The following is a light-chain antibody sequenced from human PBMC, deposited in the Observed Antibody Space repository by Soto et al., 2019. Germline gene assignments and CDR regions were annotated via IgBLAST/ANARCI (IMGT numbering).Light chain of an antibody. CDR1: QSVTSN. J-gene: IGKJ4*01. CDR3: QKYNSAPLT. Sequence: TVMTQSPATLSVSPGERATLSCRASQSVTSNLAWYQQKPDQAPRLLIYGASTRATGIPARFSGSGSGTDFTLTISSLQPEDVAAYYCQKYNSAPLTFGGGTKVDIK. CDR2: GAS. V-gene: IGKV3-15*01.